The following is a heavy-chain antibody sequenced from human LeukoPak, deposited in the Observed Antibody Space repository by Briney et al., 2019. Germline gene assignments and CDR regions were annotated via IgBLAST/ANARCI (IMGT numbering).Heavy chain of an antibody. Sequence: SETLSLTCAVYGGSFSGYYWSWIRQPPGKGLEWIGEINHSGSTNYNPSLKSRVTISVDTSKNQFSLKLSSVTAADTAVYYCARHSSCSSTSCYPNWYFDLWGRGTLVTVSS. CDR3: ARHSSCSSTSCYPNWYFDL. CDR1: GGSFSGYY. V-gene: IGHV4-34*01. CDR2: INHSGST. D-gene: IGHD2-2*01. J-gene: IGHJ2*01.